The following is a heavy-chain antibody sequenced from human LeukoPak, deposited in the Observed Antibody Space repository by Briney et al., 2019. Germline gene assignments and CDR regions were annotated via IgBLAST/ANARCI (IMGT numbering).Heavy chain of an antibody. CDR3: AKGQTWASVYFDS. D-gene: IGHD7-27*01. J-gene: IGHJ4*02. CDR2: ISSSGDDT. Sequence: GGSLRLSCAASGFTFSSYAMSWVRQAPGKGLEYISAISSSGDDTLYADSVKGRFTVSRDNFKNTLYLQMNSLRAEDTAVYYCAKGQTWASVYFDSWGQGTLVTVSS. V-gene: IGHV3-23*01. CDR1: GFTFSSYA.